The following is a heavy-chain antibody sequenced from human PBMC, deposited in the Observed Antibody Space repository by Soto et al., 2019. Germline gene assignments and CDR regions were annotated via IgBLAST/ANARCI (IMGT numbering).Heavy chain of an antibody. Sequence: SGPTLVNPTQTLTLTCTFSGFSLSSSGMCVSWIRQPPGKALEWLARIDWDDDKYYSTSLKTRLTISKDTSKNQVVLTMTNMDPVDTATYYCAREEFQLEPPLDYYYYGMDVWGQGTTVTVSS. CDR3: AREEFQLEPPLDYYYYGMDV. CDR1: GFSLSSSGMC. J-gene: IGHJ6*02. CDR2: IDWDDDK. D-gene: IGHD1-1*01. V-gene: IGHV2-70*11.